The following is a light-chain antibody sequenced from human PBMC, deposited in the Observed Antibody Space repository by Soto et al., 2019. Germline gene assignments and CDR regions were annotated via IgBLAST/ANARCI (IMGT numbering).Light chain of an antibody. Sequence: TLMTQFPDPLAVSLGETSTMNCNCSQSVLYSSNNKNYLAWYQQKPGQPPKLLIYWASTRESGVPDRFSGSGSRTDFTLTISSLQDDDVAVYYCQQYYRTPLTFGGGTKV. J-gene: IGKJ4*01. CDR2: WAS. V-gene: IGKV4-1*01. CDR3: QQYYRTPLT. CDR1: QSVLYSSNNKNY.